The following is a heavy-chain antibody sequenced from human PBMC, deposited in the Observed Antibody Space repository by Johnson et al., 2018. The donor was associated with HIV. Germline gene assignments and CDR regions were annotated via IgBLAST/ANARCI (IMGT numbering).Heavy chain of an antibody. CDR1: GFTFSNAW. J-gene: IGHJ3*02. CDR2: IKSKADGGTT. V-gene: IGHV3-15*01. Sequence: VQLVESGGGLVKPGRSLRLSCAASGFTFSNAWMSWVRQAPGKGLEWVGRIKSKADGGTTDYAAPVKGRFTISRDNAKNSLYLQMNSLRAEDTAVYYCARSKDCSGGSCPDAFDIWGQGTMLIVSS. CDR3: ARSKDCSGGSCPDAFDI. D-gene: IGHD2-15*01.